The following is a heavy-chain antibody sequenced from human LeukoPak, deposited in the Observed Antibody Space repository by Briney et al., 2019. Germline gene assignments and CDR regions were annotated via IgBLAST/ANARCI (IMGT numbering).Heavy chain of an antibody. CDR1: GFNFRSYW. CDR3: VRDPHIVVVPAARVYYFDY. J-gene: IGHJ4*02. Sequence: SGGSLRLSCVGSGFNFRSYWMSWVRQAPGKGLEWVANIKPDGSQKYFVDSVRGRFTISRDNAKNSLYLQMDSLRAEDTAVYYCVRDPHIVVVPAARVYYFDYWGQGTLVTVSS. V-gene: IGHV3-7*01. CDR2: IKPDGSQK. D-gene: IGHD2-2*01.